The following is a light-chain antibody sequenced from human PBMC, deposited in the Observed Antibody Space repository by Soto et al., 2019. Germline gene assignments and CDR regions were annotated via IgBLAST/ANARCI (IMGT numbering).Light chain of an antibody. Sequence: EIVLTQSPGTLSLSPGERATLSCRASQSVSSSQLAWYQQRPGQAPSLLVYGASTRATGIADRFSGSGSGTDFTLPISRLEPEDFAVYYCQQYGSSGVTFGPGTQVDIK. CDR1: QSVSSSQ. CDR2: GAS. J-gene: IGKJ3*01. CDR3: QQYGSSGVT. V-gene: IGKV3-20*01.